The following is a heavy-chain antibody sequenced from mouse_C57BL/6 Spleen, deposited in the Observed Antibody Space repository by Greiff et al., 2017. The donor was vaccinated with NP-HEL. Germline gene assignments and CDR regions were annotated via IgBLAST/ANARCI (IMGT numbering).Heavy chain of an antibody. Sequence: VQLQQSGPGLVKPSQSLFLTCSITGFPITSGYYWIWIRQSPGKPLEWMGYITHSGETFYNPSLQSPISITRETSKNQFFLQLNSVTTEDTAMSYCAGDRERLRRGTSWGQGTTLTVSS. J-gene: IGHJ2*01. V-gene: IGHV12-3*01. D-gene: IGHD2-4*01. CDR1: GFPITSGYY. CDR2: ITHSGET. CDR3: AGDRERLRRGTS.